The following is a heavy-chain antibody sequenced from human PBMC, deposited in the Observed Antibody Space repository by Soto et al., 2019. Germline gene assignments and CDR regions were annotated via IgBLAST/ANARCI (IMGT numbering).Heavy chain of an antibody. D-gene: IGHD6-13*01. CDR1: GGSFSGYY. CDR2: INHSGST. CDR3: ARRIGIAAAGTGYYCYGMDV. Sequence: SETLSLTCAVYGGSFSGYYWSWIRQPPGKGLEWIGEINHSGSTNYNPSLKSRVTISVDTSKNQFSLKLSSVTAADTAVYYCARRIGIAAAGTGYYCYGMDVCGRVTRVTVSS. V-gene: IGHV4-34*01. J-gene: IGHJ6*02.